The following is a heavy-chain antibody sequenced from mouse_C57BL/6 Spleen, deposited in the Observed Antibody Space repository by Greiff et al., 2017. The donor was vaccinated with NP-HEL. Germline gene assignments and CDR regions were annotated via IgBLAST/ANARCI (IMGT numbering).Heavy chain of an antibody. CDR3: VRHGKTGATGSFAY. J-gene: IGHJ3*01. V-gene: IGHV10-1*01. Sequence: EVKLMESGGGLVQPKGSLKLSCAASGFSFNTYAMNWVRQAPGKGLEWVARIRSKSNNYATYYADSVKDRFTISRDDSESMLYLQMNNLKTEDTAMYYCVRHGKTGATGSFAYWGQGTLVTVSA. CDR1: GFSFNTYA. CDR2: IRSKSNNYAT. D-gene: IGHD4-1*01.